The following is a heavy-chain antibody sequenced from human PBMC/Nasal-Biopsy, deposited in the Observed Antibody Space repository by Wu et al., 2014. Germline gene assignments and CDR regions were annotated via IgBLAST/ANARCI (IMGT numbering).Heavy chain of an antibody. CDR2: IYHSGGT. Sequence: TLSLTCNVSGASISSYYWSWIRQSPGKGLEWIGYIYHSGGTNYNPSLQGRVTISVDASKNQVSLKLKSVTAADTAVYYCARKYSSGWSTHYFDYWGQGTPVTVSS. CDR3: ARKYSSGWSTHYFDY. V-gene: IGHV4-59*01. CDR1: GASISSYY. J-gene: IGHJ4*02. D-gene: IGHD6-19*01.